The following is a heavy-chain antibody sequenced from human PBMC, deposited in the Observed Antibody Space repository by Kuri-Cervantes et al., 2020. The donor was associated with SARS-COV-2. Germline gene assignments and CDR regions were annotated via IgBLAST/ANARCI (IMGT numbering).Heavy chain of an antibody. D-gene: IGHD5-18*01. CDR2: IYYRGTT. CDR1: GGSISRGDYY. Sequence: LRLSCTVSGGSISRGDYYWTWIRQPPGKGLEWIGYIYYRGTTSYNPSLKSRVTLSVDTSKNQFSLRLSSVTAADTAVYYCAREPWGYGPGGYWGQGTLVTVSS. V-gene: IGHV4-30-4*01. CDR3: AREPWGYGPGGY. J-gene: IGHJ4*02.